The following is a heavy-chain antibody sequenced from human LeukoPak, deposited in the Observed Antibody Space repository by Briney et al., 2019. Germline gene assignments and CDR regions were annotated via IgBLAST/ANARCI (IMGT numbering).Heavy chain of an antibody. J-gene: IGHJ3*02. CDR1: GDSISSYY. CDR3: ARAYPPYYDFWSGYRGGDAFDI. CDR2: IYYSGST. V-gene: IGHV4-59*01. Sequence: SETLSLTCAVSGDSISSYYWSWIRQPPGKGLEWIGYIYYSGSTNYNPSLKSRVTISVDTSKNQFSLKLSSVTAADTAVYYCARAYPPYYDFWSGYRGGDAFDIWGQGTMVTVSS. D-gene: IGHD3-3*01.